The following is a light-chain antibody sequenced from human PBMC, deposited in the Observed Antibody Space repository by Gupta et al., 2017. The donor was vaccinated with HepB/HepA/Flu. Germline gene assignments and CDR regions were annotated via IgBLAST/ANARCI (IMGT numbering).Light chain of an antibody. CDR1: SSDVGSYNL. CDR2: EVS. V-gene: IGLV2-23*02. CDR3: CSDAGSSTLV. J-gene: IGLJ2*01. Sequence: SALTQPASVSGSPGQSLTISCTGTSSDVGSYNLVSWYQQHAGKAHKLMIYEVSKRPAGVASRFSGSKSGNTASLTIAGHQGEDEANYCGCSDAGSSTLVFGGGTKLTVL.